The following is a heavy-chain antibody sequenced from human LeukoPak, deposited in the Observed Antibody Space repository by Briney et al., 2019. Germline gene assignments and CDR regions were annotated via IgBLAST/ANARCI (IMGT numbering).Heavy chain of an antibody. J-gene: IGHJ4*02. Sequence: GGSLRLSCVTSGFTFSGSGFHWVRQAPGKGLEWVAVISYDGSNKYYADSVKGRFTISRDNSKNTLYLQMNSLRAEDTAVYYCASDLYTYYDSSGYFPPDYWGQGTLVTVSS. D-gene: IGHD3-22*01. V-gene: IGHV3-30*19. CDR3: ASDLYTYYDSSGYFPPDY. CDR2: ISYDGSNK. CDR1: GFTFSGSG.